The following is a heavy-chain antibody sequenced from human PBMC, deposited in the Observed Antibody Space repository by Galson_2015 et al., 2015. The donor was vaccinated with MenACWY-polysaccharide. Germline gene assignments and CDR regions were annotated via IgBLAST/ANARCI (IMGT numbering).Heavy chain of an antibody. CDR2: IWSGGNNK. CDR3: ARDGQASSHYSMDV. J-gene: IGHJ6*02. CDR1: GFTFRSHA. V-gene: IGHV3-33*01. Sequence: SLRLSCAASGFTFRSHAMHWVRQAPGKGLEWVTQIWSGGNNKYYADSVKGRFTVSRDDSENTVYLRMNSLRAEDTAVYYCARDGQASSHYSMDVWGQGTTVTVSS.